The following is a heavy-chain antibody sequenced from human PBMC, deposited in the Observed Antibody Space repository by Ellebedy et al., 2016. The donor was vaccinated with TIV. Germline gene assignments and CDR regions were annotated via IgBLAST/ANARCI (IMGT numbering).Heavy chain of an antibody. V-gene: IGHV3-43*01. J-gene: IGHJ4*02. CDR2: ISWDGGTT. CDR3: AKDMGMATINPVLDY. D-gene: IGHD5-24*01. CDR1: GFIFDDYT. Sequence: PGGSLRLSCAASGFIFDDYTIHWVRQAPGKGLEWVSLISWDGGTTYNADSVKGRFTISRDNSKNSLYLQMNSLRTEDTALYYCAKDMGMATINPVLDYWGQGTLVTVSS.